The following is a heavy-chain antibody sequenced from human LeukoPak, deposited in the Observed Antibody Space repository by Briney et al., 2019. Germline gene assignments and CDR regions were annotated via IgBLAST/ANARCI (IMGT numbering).Heavy chain of an antibody. D-gene: IGHD3-10*01. V-gene: IGHV3-48*04. CDR1: GFTFTHYA. Sequence: PGVSLRPSCAASGFTFTHYAMNWVRQAPGKGLEWLSYITYNSDAIYYADSVKGRFTVSRDNAKNSIYVQMNNLRAEDTAVYYCVRDRAAPDSWGQGTLVTVSS. CDR3: VRDRAAPDS. J-gene: IGHJ4*02. CDR2: ITYNSDAI.